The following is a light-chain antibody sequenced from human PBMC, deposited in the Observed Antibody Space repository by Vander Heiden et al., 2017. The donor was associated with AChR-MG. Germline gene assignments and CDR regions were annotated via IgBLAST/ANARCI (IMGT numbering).Light chain of an antibody. CDR3: QQDGSSPCT. CDR2: GAS. V-gene: IGKV3-20*01. Sequence: EIVLTQSPGTLSLSPGERATLSCRASQSVSSSYLAWYQQKPGQGPRLLIYGASSRATGIPDRFSGSGSGTDFTLTISRLEPEDFAVYYCQQDGSSPCTFGQGTKLEIK. CDR1: QSVSSSY. J-gene: IGKJ2*02.